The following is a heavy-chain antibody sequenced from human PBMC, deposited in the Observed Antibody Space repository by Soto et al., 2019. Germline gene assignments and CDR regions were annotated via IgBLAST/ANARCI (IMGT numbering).Heavy chain of an antibody. J-gene: IGHJ6*02. Sequence: PSETLSLTCTVSGGSISSSSYYGGWIRQPPGKGLEWIGNIYYSGSTYYNPSLKSRVTISVDTSKNQFSLKLSSVTAADTAVYYCARLGRDIVVVVTADYGMDVWGQGTTVTVSS. V-gene: IGHV4-39*01. CDR3: ARLGRDIVVVVTADYGMDV. CDR1: GGSISSSSYY. D-gene: IGHD2-15*01. CDR2: IYYSGST.